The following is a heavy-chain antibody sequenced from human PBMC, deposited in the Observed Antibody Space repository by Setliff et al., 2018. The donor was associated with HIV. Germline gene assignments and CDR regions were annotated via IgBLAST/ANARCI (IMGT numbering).Heavy chain of an antibody. Sequence: SETLSLTCAVYGGSFSGYYWSWIRQPPGKGLEWIGEINHSGSTYYKPSLKSRVTISVDTSKNQFSLRLSSVAAGDTAVYYCARSIVPVASGYYYFEYWGQGTLVTVSS. CDR3: ARSIVPVASGYYYFEY. CDR1: GGSFSGYY. CDR2: INHSGST. J-gene: IGHJ4*02. V-gene: IGHV4-34*01. D-gene: IGHD3-3*01.